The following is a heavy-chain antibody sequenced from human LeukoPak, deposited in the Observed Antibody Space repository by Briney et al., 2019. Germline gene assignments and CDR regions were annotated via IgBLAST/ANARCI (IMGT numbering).Heavy chain of an antibody. CDR3: ARGIAVAAAEGFDY. CDR2: MNPNSGNT. Sequence: ASVKVSCKASGYTFTSYDIKWVRQATGQGLEWMGWMNPNSGNTDYAQKFQGRGTMTRNTSISTAYMELSSLRSEDTAVYYCARGIAVAAAEGFDYWGQGTLVTVSS. J-gene: IGHJ4*02. V-gene: IGHV1-8*01. CDR1: GYTFTSYD. D-gene: IGHD6-13*01.